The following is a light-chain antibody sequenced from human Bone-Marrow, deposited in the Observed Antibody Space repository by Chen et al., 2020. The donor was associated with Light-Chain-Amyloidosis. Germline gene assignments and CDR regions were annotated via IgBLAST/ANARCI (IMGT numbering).Light chain of an antibody. J-gene: IGLJ3*02. Sequence: NFMLTQPHSVSESPGKTVLISCTRSSGSIATNYVQWYQQRPGSSPTTVIYEDDHRPSGVPDRFSGSIDRSSNSASLTISGLKTEDEADYYCQSYQGSSQGVFGGVTKLTVL. CDR3: QSYQGSSQGV. CDR1: SGSIATNY. CDR2: EDD. V-gene: IGLV6-57*01.